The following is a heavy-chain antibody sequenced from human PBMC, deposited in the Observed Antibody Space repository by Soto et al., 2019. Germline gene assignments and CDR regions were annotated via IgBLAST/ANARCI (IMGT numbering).Heavy chain of an antibody. J-gene: IGHJ6*02. Sequence: QVQLVQSGAEVKKPGASVKVSCKASGYTFTTFGISWVRQAPGQGLEWMGWISAYNGYTNYAQKLQGRVTMTTDTYTITAYMELRSLRCDDTAGYYCARDPTICGVVQYYGMDVWGQGITGSFSS. CDR1: GYTFTTFG. CDR2: ISAYNGYT. D-gene: IGHD3-3*01. CDR3: ARDPTICGVVQYYGMDV. V-gene: IGHV1-18*01.